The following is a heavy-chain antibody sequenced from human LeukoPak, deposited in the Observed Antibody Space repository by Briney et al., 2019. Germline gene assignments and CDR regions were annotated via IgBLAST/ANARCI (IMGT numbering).Heavy chain of an antibody. CDR1: GYTFLNHG. CDR3: ARAPAIAVVLFSPSFDY. Sequence: ASVKVSCKASGYTFLNHGITWVRQAPGQGLEWMAWVSAYNGNRNYAQNFQGRATMTIDTSTTTAYMEMNNLRSDDTAVYYCARAPAIAVVLFSPSFDYWGQGTLVTVSS. J-gene: IGHJ4*02. V-gene: IGHV1-18*01. CDR2: VSAYNGNR. D-gene: IGHD2-15*01.